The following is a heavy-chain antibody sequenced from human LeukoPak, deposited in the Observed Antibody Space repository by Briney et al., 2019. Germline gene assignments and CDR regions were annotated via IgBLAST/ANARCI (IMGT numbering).Heavy chain of an antibody. Sequence: SETLSLTCTVSGGSISSYCWSWVRQPPGKGLEWIGYIYYSGSTNYNPSLTSRVTISLDTSNNQFSLKLSSVTAADTAVYYCASLYCSGGSCYFDYWGQGTLVTVSS. V-gene: IGHV4-59*01. CDR2: IYYSGST. CDR3: ASLYCSGGSCYFDY. CDR1: GGSISSYC. J-gene: IGHJ4*02. D-gene: IGHD2-15*01.